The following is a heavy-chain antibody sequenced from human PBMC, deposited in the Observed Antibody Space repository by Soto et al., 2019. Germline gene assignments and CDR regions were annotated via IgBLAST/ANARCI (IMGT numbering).Heavy chain of an antibody. Sequence: EVHLVETGGGLIQPGGSLRLSCAASGFSVSSNYMSWVRQAPGKGLEWVSVIYSGGITYYGDSVKGRFTISRDNSKNTLYLQMNSLRAEDTAVYYCGRGYSGSQGQLAVDHWGQGTLVTVSS. CDR2: IYSGGIT. CDR1: GFSVSSNY. V-gene: IGHV3-53*02. D-gene: IGHD1-26*01. CDR3: GRGYSGSQGQLAVDH. J-gene: IGHJ4*02.